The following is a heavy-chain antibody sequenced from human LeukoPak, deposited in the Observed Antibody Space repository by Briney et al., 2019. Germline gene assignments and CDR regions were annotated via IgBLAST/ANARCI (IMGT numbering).Heavy chain of an antibody. Sequence: SETLSLTCAVYGGSFSGYYWSWIRQPPGKGLEWIGEINHSGSTNYNPSLKSRVTISVDTSKNQFSLKLSSVTAADTAVYYCARSRFDYWGQGTLVTVSS. J-gene: IGHJ4*02. CDR1: GGSFSGYY. CDR3: ARSRFDY. V-gene: IGHV4-34*01. D-gene: IGHD6-13*01. CDR2: INHSGST.